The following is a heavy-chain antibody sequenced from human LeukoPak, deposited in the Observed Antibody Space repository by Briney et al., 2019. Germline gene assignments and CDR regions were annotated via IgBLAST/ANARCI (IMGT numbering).Heavy chain of an antibody. Sequence: GGSLRLSCATSGFTFSSYALNWVRQAPGKGLEWVAGISASSGNTFYADSVEGRFTISRDRSKSTLFLQMNSLRAEDTAVYYCAKVSCGGNCFYVFDVWGRRTMVALSS. V-gene: IGHV3-23*01. CDR1: GFTFSSYA. D-gene: IGHD2-21*02. CDR3: AKVSCGGNCFYVFDV. CDR2: ISASSGNT. J-gene: IGHJ3*01.